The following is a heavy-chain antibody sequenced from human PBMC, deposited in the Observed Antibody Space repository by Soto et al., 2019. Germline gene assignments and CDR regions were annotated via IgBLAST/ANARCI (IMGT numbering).Heavy chain of an antibody. CDR1: GVSVSRDYQ. D-gene: IGHD1-26*01. Sequence: SETLSLTCTVSGVSVSRDYQWIWIRQPPGKGLEWIGHISYSGSPYYHPSLRSRLSISVDTSKNQLSLKVKSVTAADTAVYYCARAWDFWGQGTLVTVSS. V-gene: IGHV4-30-4*01. CDR3: ARAWDF. CDR2: ISYSGSP. J-gene: IGHJ1*01.